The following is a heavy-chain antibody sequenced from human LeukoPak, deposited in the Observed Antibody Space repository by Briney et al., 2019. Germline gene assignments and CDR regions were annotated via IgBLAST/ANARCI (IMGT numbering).Heavy chain of an antibody. CDR3: AREYSSSSGRSFDY. J-gene: IGHJ4*02. CDR1: GFTFSAYS. D-gene: IGHD6-6*01. Sequence: GGSLRLSCAASGFTFSAYSMNWVRQAPGKGLEWVSYISSSTTNMYYADSVKGRFTISRDNAKNSLYLQMNSLRAEDTAVYYCAREYSSSSGRSFDYWGQGTLVTVSS. CDR2: ISSSTTNM. V-gene: IGHV3-48*01.